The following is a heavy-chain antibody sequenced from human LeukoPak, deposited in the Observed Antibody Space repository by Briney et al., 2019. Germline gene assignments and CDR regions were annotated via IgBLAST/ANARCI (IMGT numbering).Heavy chain of an antibody. D-gene: IGHD2-8*01. J-gene: IGHJ5*02. CDR3: ARMTYGMTAP. CDR1: GYTFSGSY. Sequence: ASVKVSCKASGYTFSGSYLHWVRQAPGQGLGWMGWINCNSGDTNYAQNFQGRVIMTRDTSISTAYMELSGLRSDDTAVYFCARMTYGMTAPWGQGTLVTVSS. V-gene: IGHV1-2*02. CDR2: INCNSGDT.